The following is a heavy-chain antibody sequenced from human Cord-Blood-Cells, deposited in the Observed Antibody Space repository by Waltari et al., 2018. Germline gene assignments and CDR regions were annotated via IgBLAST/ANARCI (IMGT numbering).Heavy chain of an antibody. CDR1: GFTVSSNY. CDR3: ARTVVVPAAIQAFDI. V-gene: IGHV3-53*01. Sequence: EVQLVESGGGLIQPGGSLRLSCAASGFTVSSNYMSWVRKAPGKGLEWVSVIYSGGRTYNADSVKGRFTSSRDNSKNTRYLQMNSLRAEDTAVYYCARTVVVPAAIQAFDIWGQGTMVTVSS. CDR2: IYSGGRT. D-gene: IGHD2-2*02. J-gene: IGHJ3*02.